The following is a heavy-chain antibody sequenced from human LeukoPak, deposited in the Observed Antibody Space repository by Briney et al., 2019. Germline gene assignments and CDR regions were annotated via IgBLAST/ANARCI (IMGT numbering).Heavy chain of an antibody. D-gene: IGHD5-12*01. J-gene: IGHJ6*03. CDR3: ARDECGYSGYHSVYYYYMDV. Sequence: GGCLRLSCAVSGFTFSSYSMNWVPQAPGKGLGWVLSISSSSSYIYYADSVKGRFTIYRDNAKNSLYLEMNSLRGEDMSVYYCARDECGYSGYHSVYYYYMDVGGKGTTVTVSS. CDR2: ISSSSSYI. CDR1: GFTFSSYS. V-gene: IGHV3-21*01.